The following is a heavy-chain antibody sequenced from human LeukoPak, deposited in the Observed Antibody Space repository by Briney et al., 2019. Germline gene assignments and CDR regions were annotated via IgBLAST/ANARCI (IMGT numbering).Heavy chain of an antibody. J-gene: IGHJ6*03. D-gene: IGHD3-10*01. CDR1: GYRFIRYY. CDR3: ARGDYYGSGLDYYYMDV. Sequence: ASVKVSCKASGYRFIRYYMHWVRQAPGQGLEWMGIINPSGGSTSYAQKFQGRVTMTRDMSTSTVYMELNSLRSEDTAVYYCARGDYYGSGLDYYYMDVWGKGTTVTVSS. V-gene: IGHV1-46*01. CDR2: INPSGGST.